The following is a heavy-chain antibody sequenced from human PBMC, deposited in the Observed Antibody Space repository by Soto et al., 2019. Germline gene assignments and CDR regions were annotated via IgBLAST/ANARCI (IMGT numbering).Heavy chain of an antibody. J-gene: IGHJ3*02. Sequence: SETLSLTCTVSGGSISSYYWSWIRQPPGKGLEWIGYIYYSGSTNYNPSLKSRVTISVDTSKNQFSLKLSSVTAADTAVYYCARHPLDFTGARSLNIWGQGTRVTV. CDR3: ARHPLDFTGARSLNI. D-gene: IGHD2-8*02. CDR2: IYYSGST. CDR1: GGSISSYY. V-gene: IGHV4-59*08.